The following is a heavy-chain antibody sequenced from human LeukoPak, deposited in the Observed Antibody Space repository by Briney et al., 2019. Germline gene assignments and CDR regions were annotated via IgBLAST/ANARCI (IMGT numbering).Heavy chain of an antibody. CDR3: AKDLFDIVVVGAATWDAFDI. D-gene: IGHD2-15*01. CDR2: GRGSGGST. V-gene: IGHV3-23*01. Sequence: PGGCLRLSCTTTGFTFNIHAMSWVNQHRGKRLKRAWEGRGSGGSTYYACSVKGRFTISRDNSKNTLYLQMNSLRAEDTAVYYCAKDLFDIVVVGAATWDAFDIWGQGTIVTVSS. J-gene: IGHJ3*02. CDR1: GFTFNIHA.